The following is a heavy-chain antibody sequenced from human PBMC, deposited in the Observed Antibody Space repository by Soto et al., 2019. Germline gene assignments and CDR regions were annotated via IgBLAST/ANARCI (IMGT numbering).Heavy chain of an antibody. Sequence: GGSLRLSCAASGFTFSNAWMNWVRQAPGKGLEWVGRIKSKTDGGTTDYAAPVKGRFTISRDDSKNTLYLQMNSLKTEDTAVYYCTTLTIAVSGDAYGVDVWGQGTTVTVSS. D-gene: IGHD6-19*01. CDR1: GFTFSNAW. J-gene: IGHJ6*02. CDR3: TTLTIAVSGDAYGVDV. CDR2: IKSKTDGGTT. V-gene: IGHV3-15*07.